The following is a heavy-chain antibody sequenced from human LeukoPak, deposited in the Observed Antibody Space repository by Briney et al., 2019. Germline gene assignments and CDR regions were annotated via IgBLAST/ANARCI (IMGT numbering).Heavy chain of an antibody. CDR2: IGTAGDT. CDR3: ARGYCSGGSCYPYYYYYYGMDV. CDR1: GFTFSSYD. V-gene: IGHV3-13*01. Sequence: QAGGSLRLSCAASGFTFSSYDMHWVRQATGKGLEWVSAIGTAGDTYYPGSVKGRFTISRENAKNSLYLQMNSLRAGDTAVYYCARGYCSGGSCYPYYYYYYGMDVWGQGTTVTVSS. J-gene: IGHJ6*02. D-gene: IGHD2-15*01.